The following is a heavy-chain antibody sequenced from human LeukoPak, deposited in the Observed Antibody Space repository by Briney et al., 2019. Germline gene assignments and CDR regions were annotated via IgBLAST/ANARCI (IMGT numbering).Heavy chain of an antibody. CDR2: ISSSSSYI. CDR1: GFTFSSYS. V-gene: IGHV3-21*01. D-gene: IGHD6-19*01. Sequence: GGSLRLSCAASGFTFSSYSMNWVRQAPEKGLEWVSSISSSSSYIYYADSVKGRFTISRDNAKNSLYLPMNSLRAEDTAVYYCATSSGWYGWAFDYWGQGTLVTVSS. CDR3: ATSSGWYGWAFDY. J-gene: IGHJ4*02.